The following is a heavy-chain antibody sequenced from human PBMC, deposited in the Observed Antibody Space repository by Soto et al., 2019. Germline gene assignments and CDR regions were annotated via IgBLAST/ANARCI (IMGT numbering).Heavy chain of an antibody. CDR2: IIPIVGKT. Sequence: QVQLVQSGAEVMKPGSSVTVSCETSGDTFNNYVITWVRQAPGQGPEWMGRIIPIVGKTIYAQRFQGRVTITADKATTTVYMDLSILRIGDTAVYFCAREGTSTSTGMDYWGQGSLVTVSS. J-gene: IGHJ4*02. CDR3: AREGTSTSTGMDY. CDR1: GDTFNNYV. D-gene: IGHD2-2*01. V-gene: IGHV1-69*04.